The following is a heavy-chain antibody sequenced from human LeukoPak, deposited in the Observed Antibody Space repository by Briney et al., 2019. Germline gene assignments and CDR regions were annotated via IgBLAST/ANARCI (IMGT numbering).Heavy chain of an antibody. CDR3: ARDRNGVDTAMVPMVLPDY. J-gene: IGHJ4*02. V-gene: IGHV3-21*01. CDR1: GFTFGSYS. Sequence: PGGSLRLSCAASGFTFGSYSMNWVRQAPGKGLEWVSSISSSSSYIYYADSVKGRFTISRDNAKNSLYLQMNSLRAEDTAVYYCARDRNGVDTAMVPMVLPDYWGQGTLVTVSS. CDR2: ISSSSSYI. D-gene: IGHD5-18*01.